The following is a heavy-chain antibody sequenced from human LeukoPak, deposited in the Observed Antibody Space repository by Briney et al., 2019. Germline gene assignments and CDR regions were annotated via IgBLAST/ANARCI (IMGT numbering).Heavy chain of an antibody. CDR3: ARVGDSSGYYRYYFDY. J-gene: IGHJ4*02. CDR2: ISSSSSYI. Sequence: TGGSLRLSCAASGFTFSSYSMNWVRQAPGKGLEWVSSISSSSSYIYYADSVKGRFTISRDNAKNSLYLQMNSLRAEDTAVYYCARVGDSSGYYRYYFDYWGQRTLVTVSS. CDR1: GFTFSSYS. D-gene: IGHD3-22*01. V-gene: IGHV3-21*01.